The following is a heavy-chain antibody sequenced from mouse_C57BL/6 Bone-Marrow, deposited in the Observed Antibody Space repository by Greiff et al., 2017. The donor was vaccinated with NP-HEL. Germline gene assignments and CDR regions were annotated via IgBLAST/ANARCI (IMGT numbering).Heavy chain of an antibody. D-gene: IGHD1-1*01. J-gene: IGHJ1*03. CDR1: GYAFTNYL. CDR2: INPGSGGT. CDR3: AREGVITTARGYFDV. V-gene: IGHV1-54*01. Sequence: QVQLQQSGAELVRPGTSVKVSCKASGYAFTNYLIEWVKQRPGQGLEWIGVINPGSGGTNYNEKFKGKATLTADKSSSTAYMQLSSLTSEDSAVYFCAREGVITTARGYFDVWGTGTTVTVSS.